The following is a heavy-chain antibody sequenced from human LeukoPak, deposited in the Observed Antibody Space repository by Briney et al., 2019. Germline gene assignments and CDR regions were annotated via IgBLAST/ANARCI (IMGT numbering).Heavy chain of an antibody. J-gene: IGHJ4*02. V-gene: IGHV3-43*02. Sequence: GGSLRLSCAASGFTFDDYAMHWVRQAPGKGLEWVSLISGDGGSTYYADSVKGRFTISRDNSKNSLYLQMNSLRTEDTALYYCAKETDLGDYYDSSGFDYWGRGTLVTVSS. CDR2: ISGDGGST. CDR3: AKETDLGDYYDSSGFDY. D-gene: IGHD3-22*01. CDR1: GFTFDDYA.